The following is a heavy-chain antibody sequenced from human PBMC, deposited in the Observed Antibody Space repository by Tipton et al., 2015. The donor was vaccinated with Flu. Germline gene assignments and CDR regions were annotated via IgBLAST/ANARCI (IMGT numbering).Heavy chain of an antibody. V-gene: IGHV3-66*02. D-gene: IGHD4-17*01. J-gene: IGHJ4*02. Sequence: SLRLSCAASGFIVSSNYMSWVRQAPGKGLKWVSVIYPGGSTYYVDSVKGRFTISRDDSRNTLYLQMNTLKLEDTAVYYCGRTTSYWGQGTLVTVSS. CDR2: IYPGGST. CDR1: GFIVSSNY. CDR3: GRTTSY.